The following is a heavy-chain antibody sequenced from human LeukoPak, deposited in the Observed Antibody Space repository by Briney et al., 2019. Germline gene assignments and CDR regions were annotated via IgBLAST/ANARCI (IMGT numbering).Heavy chain of an antibody. CDR1: GFTFSSYA. CDR3: ARGVVPAACFDY. D-gene: IGHD2-2*01. V-gene: IGHV3-30-3*01. CDR2: ISCDGSNK. J-gene: IGHJ4*02. Sequence: GGSLRLSCAASGFTFSSYAMHWVRQAPGKGLEWVAVISCDGSNKYYADSVKGRFTISRDNSKNTLYLQMNSLRAEDTAVYYCARGVVPAACFDYWGQGTLVTVSS.